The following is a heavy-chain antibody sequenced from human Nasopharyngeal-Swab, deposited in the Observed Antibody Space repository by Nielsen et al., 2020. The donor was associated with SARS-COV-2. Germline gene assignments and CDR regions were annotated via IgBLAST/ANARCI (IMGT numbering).Heavy chain of an antibody. J-gene: IGHJ4*02. D-gene: IGHD3-3*01. V-gene: IGHV4-38-2*01. CDR2: IYYSGST. Sequence: WIRQPPGKGLEWIGSIYYSGSTYYNQSLKGRVTISVDTSKNQFSLKLSSVTAADTAVYYCASLKVGITIFGVVTDRLLDYWGQGTLVTVSS. CDR3: ASLKVGITIFGVVTDRLLDY.